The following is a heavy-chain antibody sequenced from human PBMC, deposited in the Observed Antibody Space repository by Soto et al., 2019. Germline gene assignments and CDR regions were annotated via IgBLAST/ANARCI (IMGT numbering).Heavy chain of an antibody. CDR1: GGTFSSYA. CDR2: IIPIFGTA. CDR3: ARDLSLYESSGSQRELDDY. J-gene: IGHJ4*01. V-gene: IGHV1-69*01. Sequence: QVQLVQSGAEVKKPGSSVKVSCKASGGTFSSYAISWVRQAPGQGLEWMGGIIPIFGTANYAQKFQGRVTITADESTSTAYMELSSLRSEDTAVYYCARDLSLYESSGSQRELDDYCVHGTLVTVSS. D-gene: IGHD3-22*01.